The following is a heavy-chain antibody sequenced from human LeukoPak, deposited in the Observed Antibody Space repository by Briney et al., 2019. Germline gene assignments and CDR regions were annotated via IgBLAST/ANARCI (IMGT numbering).Heavy chain of an antibody. Sequence: PSETLSLTCAVYGGSFSGYYWSWIRQPPGKGLEWIGEINHSGSTNYNPSLKSRVTISVDTSKNQFSLKLSSVAAADTAVYYCARDKPPSGYYDYYFDYWGQGTLVTVSS. CDR3: ARDKPPSGYYDYYFDY. D-gene: IGHD3-22*01. CDR2: INHSGST. CDR1: GGSFSGYY. J-gene: IGHJ4*02. V-gene: IGHV4-34*01.